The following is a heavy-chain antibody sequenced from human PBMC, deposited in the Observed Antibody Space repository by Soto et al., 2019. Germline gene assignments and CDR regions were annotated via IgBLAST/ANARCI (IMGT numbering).Heavy chain of an antibody. V-gene: IGHV3-7*01. Sequence: PGGSLRLSFAASGFTFSNYWMSWVRQAPGKGLEWVANIKEDGSERNYVDSVKGRFTISRDNAENSLYLQMNSLRAEDTAVYYCARENYDILTGYSYLDYWGQGTLVTVSS. CDR3: ARENYDILTGYSYLDY. CDR2: IKEDGSER. D-gene: IGHD3-9*01. J-gene: IGHJ4*02. CDR1: GFTFSNYW.